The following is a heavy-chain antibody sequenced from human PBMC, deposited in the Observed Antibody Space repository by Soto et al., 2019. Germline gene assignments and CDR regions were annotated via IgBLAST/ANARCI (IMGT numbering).Heavy chain of an antibody. CDR3: VIAVAGNNLFDY. D-gene: IGHD6-19*01. J-gene: IGHJ4*02. Sequence: ASVKVSCKASGYTFTSYYMHWVRQAPGQGLEWMGITNPSGGSTSYAQKFQGRVTMTRDTSTSTVYMELSSLRSEDTAVYYCVIAVAGNNLFDYWGQGTLVTVSS. CDR1: GYTFTSYY. V-gene: IGHV1-46*03. CDR2: TNPSGGST.